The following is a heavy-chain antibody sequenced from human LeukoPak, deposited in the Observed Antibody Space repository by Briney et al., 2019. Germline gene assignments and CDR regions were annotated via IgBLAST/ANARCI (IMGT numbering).Heavy chain of an antibody. CDR2: IKQNGSEK. J-gene: IGHJ3*02. CDR3: ARDRYYGSGSYYYDAFDI. D-gene: IGHD3-10*01. CDR1: GFTFSSYW. Sequence: GGSLRLSCAASGFTFSSYWMSWVRQAPGKGLEWVANIKQNGSEKYYADSVKGRFTISRDNSKNTLYLQMNSLRAEDTAVYYCARDRYYGSGSYYYDAFDIWGQGTMVTVSS. V-gene: IGHV3-7*01.